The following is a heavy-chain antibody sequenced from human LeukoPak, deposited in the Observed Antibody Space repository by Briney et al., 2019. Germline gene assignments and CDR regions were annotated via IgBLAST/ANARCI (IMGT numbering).Heavy chain of an antibody. J-gene: IGHJ4*02. V-gene: IGHV3-23*01. CDR3: TKDNGCNYRSGSYVHFDY. D-gene: IGHD3-10*01. Sequence: GGTLRLSCANSGITFSSYARSWVRHAPGRGLEIIAAISGSGSSTSYADTVMGRINIFRVNSTDTLYLQVTRLCTEDTTVNYCTKDNGCNYRSGSYVHFDYLCQGTLVTVSS. CDR1: GITFSSYA. CDR2: ISGSGSST.